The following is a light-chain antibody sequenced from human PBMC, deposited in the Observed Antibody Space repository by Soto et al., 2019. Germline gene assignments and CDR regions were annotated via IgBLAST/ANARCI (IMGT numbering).Light chain of an antibody. Sequence: DIQLTQSPPSLSATVGDRVTLTCRASQTIDSYLNWFQQKPGMAPKLLIYAASKLQSGVPSRFRGSGSGTDFTLTIDTLLPDDSASYYCQQTRSGITFGQGTRLEI. J-gene: IGKJ5*01. CDR3: QQTRSGIT. V-gene: IGKV1-39*01. CDR2: AAS. CDR1: QTIDSY.